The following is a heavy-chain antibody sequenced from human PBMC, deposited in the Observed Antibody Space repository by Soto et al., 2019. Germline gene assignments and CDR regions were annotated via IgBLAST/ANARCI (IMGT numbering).Heavy chain of an antibody. CDR3: ARVPDY. V-gene: IGHV4-59*12. J-gene: IGHJ4*02. CDR2: IYYSGTT. Sequence: SQTLSLTCTVSRGSIRSYYGSWILQPPGKGLERIGYIYYSGTTYYNPSPKRRVTISIDRSKNQSSLKLSSVTAADTAVYYCARVPDYWGQGILVTVSS. D-gene: IGHD2-2*01. CDR1: RGSIRSYY.